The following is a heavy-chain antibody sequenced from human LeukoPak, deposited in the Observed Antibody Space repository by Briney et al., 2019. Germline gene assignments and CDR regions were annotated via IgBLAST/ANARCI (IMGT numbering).Heavy chain of an antibody. D-gene: IGHD3-22*01. CDR1: GFTFDDYA. CDR2: ISWNSGSI. Sequence: GGSLRLSCAASGFTFDDYAMHWVRQAPGKGLEWVSGISWNSGSIGYADSVKGRFTISRDNAKNSLYLQMNSLRAEDTALYYCAKDTTLNYDSSNGNAFDIWGQGTMVTVSS. V-gene: IGHV3-9*01. J-gene: IGHJ3*02. CDR3: AKDTTLNYDSSNGNAFDI.